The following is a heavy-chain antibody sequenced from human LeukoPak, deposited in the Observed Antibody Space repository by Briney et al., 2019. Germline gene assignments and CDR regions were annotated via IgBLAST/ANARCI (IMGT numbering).Heavy chain of an antibody. D-gene: IGHD1-1*01. V-gene: IGHV4-59*01. Sequence: SETLSLTCTVSGGSISGYYWTWIRQPPGKGLEYIGYIYYSGSTNHNPSLKSRVTISVDTSKNQFSLKLSSVTAADTAVYYCARGRYAFDYWGQGTLVTVSS. CDR3: ARGRYAFDY. CDR1: GGSISGYY. J-gene: IGHJ4*02. CDR2: IYYSGST.